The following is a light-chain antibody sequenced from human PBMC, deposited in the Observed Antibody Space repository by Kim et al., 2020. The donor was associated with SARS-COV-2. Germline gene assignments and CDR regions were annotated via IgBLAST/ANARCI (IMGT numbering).Light chain of an antibody. CDR3: QAWDSSTSDWV. V-gene: IGLV3-1*01. CDR1: MLGNKY. J-gene: IGLJ3*02. Sequence: SYELTQPPSVSVSTGQAASISCSGDMLGNKYACWYQQKPGQSPVLVIYQNTKRPSGIPERFSGSNSGNTATLALSGTQAMDEADYYCQAWDSSTSDWVFG. CDR2: QNT.